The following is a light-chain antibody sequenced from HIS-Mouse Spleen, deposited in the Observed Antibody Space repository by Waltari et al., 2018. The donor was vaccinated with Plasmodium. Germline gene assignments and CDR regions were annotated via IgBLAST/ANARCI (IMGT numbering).Light chain of an antibody. J-gene: IGLJ3*02. CDR2: EYS. Sequence: SYELTQPPSVSVSPGQTARITCSGDALPKKYAYWYQQKSGQAPVLLLYEYSKRPSGIPDRCSGSSSGTMATLTISGAQVEDEADYYCYSTDSSGNHRVFGGGTKLTVL. CDR3: YSTDSSGNHRV. V-gene: IGLV3-10*01. CDR1: ALPKKY.